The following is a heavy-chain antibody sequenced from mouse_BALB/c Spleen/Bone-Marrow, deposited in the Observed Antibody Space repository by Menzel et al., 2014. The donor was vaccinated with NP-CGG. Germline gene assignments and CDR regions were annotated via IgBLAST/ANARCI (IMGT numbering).Heavy chain of an antibody. Sequence: VQLQQSGAELVRPGASVKLSCTASGYTFTDYYMNWVKQRTGQGLEWIGEIFPGTGNTYYSEKFKGKATLTADRSSSTAYMQLTSLTSKASAIYSCARSIITAVESTMAYWGQGSSVSVSS. CDR2: IFPGTGNT. D-gene: IGHD1-1*01. CDR3: ARSIITAVESTMAY. J-gene: IGHJ4*01. V-gene: IGHV1-77*01. CDR1: GYTFTDYY.